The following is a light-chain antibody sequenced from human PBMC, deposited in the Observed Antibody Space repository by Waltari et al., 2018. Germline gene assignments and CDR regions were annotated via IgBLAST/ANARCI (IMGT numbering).Light chain of an antibody. V-gene: IGKV4-1*01. CDR2: WAS. Sequence: DIVMTQSPDSLTVSLGERATINCKSSHSILYSSNNKNYLAGYQQKPGQPPNLLLYWASTRDTWVPARFSGSGSGTDVTLTIRSLQAEDGAVYYCQQYYTAPYTFGQGTKLEIK. CDR3: QQYYTAPYT. CDR1: HSILYSSNNKNY. J-gene: IGKJ2*01.